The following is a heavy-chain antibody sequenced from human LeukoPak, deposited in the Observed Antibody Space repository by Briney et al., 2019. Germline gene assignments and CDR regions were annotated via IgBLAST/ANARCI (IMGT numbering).Heavy chain of an antibody. CDR1: GLSVSSY. CDR3: ARPPYGGVDY. J-gene: IGHJ4*02. Sequence: PGGSLRLSCAASGLSVSSYMSWVRQAPGEGLEWVSVIYSGGSIFYAGFVKGRFTNSREQSKNTLYLSMNSPRAEDPAVYCFARPPYGGVDYWGQGTLVTVSS. CDR2: IYSGGSI. V-gene: IGHV3-66*04. D-gene: IGHD4-23*01.